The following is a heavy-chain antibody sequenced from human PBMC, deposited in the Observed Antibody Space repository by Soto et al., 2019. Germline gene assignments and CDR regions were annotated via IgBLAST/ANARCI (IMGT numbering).Heavy chain of an antibody. V-gene: IGHV3-11*01. CDR3: ARALIAEYYFDS. D-gene: IGHD6-13*01. J-gene: IGHJ4*02. CDR1: GFTFSDYY. Sequence: GGSLRLSCAASGFTFSDYYLSWIRQAPGKGLEWVSYMSTSDNTIYYADSVKGRFTISRDNAKNSLYLQTNSLRAEDTAVYYCARALIAEYYFDSWGQGTLVTVSS. CDR2: MSTSDNTI.